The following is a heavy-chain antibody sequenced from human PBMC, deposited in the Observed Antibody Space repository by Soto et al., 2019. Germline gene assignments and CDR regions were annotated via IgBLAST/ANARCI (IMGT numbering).Heavy chain of an antibody. Sequence: GASVKVSCTASGYTFTSYAMHWVRQAPGQRLEWMGWINAGNGNTKYSQKFQGRVTITRDTSASTAYMELSSLRSEDTAVYYCARVRLGKRYYDFWPGGYYYGMDVWGQGTTVTVSS. V-gene: IGHV1-3*01. CDR2: INAGNGNT. D-gene: IGHD3-3*01. CDR1: GYTFTSYA. CDR3: ARVRLGKRYYDFWPGGYYYGMDV. J-gene: IGHJ6*02.